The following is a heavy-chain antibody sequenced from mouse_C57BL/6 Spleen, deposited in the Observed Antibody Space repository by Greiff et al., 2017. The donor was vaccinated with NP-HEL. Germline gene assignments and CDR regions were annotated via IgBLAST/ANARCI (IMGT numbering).Heavy chain of an antibody. CDR2: INPSTGGT. CDR1: GYSFTGYY. J-gene: IGHJ2*01. D-gene: IGHD1-1*01. V-gene: IGHV1-42*01. CDR3: ASSYYGSSWSYY. Sequence: EVQLQQSGPELVKPGASVKISCKASGYSFTGYYMNWVKQSPEKSLEWIGVINPSTGGTTYNQKFKAKATLTVDKSSSTAYMQLKSLTSEDSAVYYCASSYYGSSWSYYWGQGTTLTVSS.